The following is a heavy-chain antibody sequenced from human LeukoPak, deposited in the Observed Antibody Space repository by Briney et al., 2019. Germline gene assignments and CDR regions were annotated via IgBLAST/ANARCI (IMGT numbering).Heavy chain of an antibody. CDR2: INHSGST. D-gene: IGHD3-3*01. Sequence: PSETLSLTCAVYGGSFSGYYWSWIRQPPGKGLEWIGEINHSGSTNYNPSLKSRVTISVDTSKNQFSLKLSSVTAADTAAYYCARRGSIFGVVIWSPSYGMDVWGQGTTVTVSS. V-gene: IGHV4-34*01. J-gene: IGHJ6*02. CDR1: GGSFSGYY. CDR3: ARRGSIFGVVIWSPSYGMDV.